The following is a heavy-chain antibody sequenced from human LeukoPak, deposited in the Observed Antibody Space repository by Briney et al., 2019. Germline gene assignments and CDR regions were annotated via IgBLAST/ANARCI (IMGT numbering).Heavy chain of an antibody. Sequence: GSSVKVSCKASGGTFSGYAINWVRQAPGQGLEWMGRIIPILGIANYAQKFQGRVTITADKSTSTAYMELSSLRSEDTAVYYCARDILTGSYGMDVWGQGTTVTVSS. J-gene: IGHJ6*02. CDR3: ARDILTGSYGMDV. D-gene: IGHD3-9*01. CDR2: IIPILGIA. V-gene: IGHV1-69*04. CDR1: GGTFSGYA.